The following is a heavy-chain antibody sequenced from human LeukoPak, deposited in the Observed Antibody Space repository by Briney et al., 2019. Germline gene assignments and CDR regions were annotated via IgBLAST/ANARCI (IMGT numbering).Heavy chain of an antibody. CDR3: AKDTLLYDSSGYYTFEY. Sequence: PGGSLRLSCAASGFTFSSYAMSWVRQAPGKGLEWVSAISGSGGSTYYADSVKGRFTISRDNSKNTLYLQMNSLRAEDTAVYYCAKDTLLYDSSGYYTFEYWGQGTLVTVSS. V-gene: IGHV3-23*01. CDR2: ISGSGGST. J-gene: IGHJ4*02. CDR1: GFTFSSYA. D-gene: IGHD3-22*01.